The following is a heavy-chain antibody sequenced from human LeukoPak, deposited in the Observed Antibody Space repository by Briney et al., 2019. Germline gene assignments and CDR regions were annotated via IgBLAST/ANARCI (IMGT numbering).Heavy chain of an antibody. V-gene: IGHV4-59*08. CDR3: ARTNPSFDY. CDR2: IFYSGST. Sequence: SETLSLTCTVSGGSISSYYWSWIRQPPGKGLEWIGYIFYSGSTNYNPPLKSRVTISVDTSKNQVSLKLRSVTAADTAVYYCARTNPSFDYWGQGTLVTVSS. J-gene: IGHJ4*02. CDR1: GGSISSYY.